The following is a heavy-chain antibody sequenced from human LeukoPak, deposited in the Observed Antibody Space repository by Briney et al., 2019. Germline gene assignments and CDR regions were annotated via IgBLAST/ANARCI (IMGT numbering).Heavy chain of an antibody. J-gene: IGHJ4*02. D-gene: IGHD3-22*01. CDR2: ISGSGGST. V-gene: IGHV3-23*01. CDR3: AKPPASYDSSGYYD. CDR1: GFTFSSYA. Sequence: GGSLRLSCAASGFTFSSYAMSWVRQAPGKGLEWVSAISGSGGSTYYADSVKGRFTISRDNSKNTLYLQMNSLRAEDTAVYYCAKPPASYDSSGYYDWGQGTLVTVSS.